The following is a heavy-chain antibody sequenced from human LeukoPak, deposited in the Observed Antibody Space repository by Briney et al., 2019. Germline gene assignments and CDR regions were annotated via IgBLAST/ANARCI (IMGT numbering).Heavy chain of an antibody. CDR2: INHSGST. CDR1: GGSFRGYY. V-gene: IGHV4-34*01. D-gene: IGHD5-18*01. CDR3: ARELPAGYSYGLNYFDY. Sequence: PSETLSLTCAVYGGSFRGYYWSWIRQPPGKGLEWIGEINHSGSTNYNPSLKSRVTISVDTSKNQFSLKLSSVTAAGTAVYYCARELPAGYSYGLNYFDYWGQGTLVTVSS. J-gene: IGHJ4*02.